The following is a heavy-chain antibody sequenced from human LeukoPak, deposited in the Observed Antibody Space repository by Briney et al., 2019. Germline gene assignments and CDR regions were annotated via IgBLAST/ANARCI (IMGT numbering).Heavy chain of an antibody. CDR1: GFTFGDYA. J-gene: IGHJ4*02. CDR2: ISGSGGST. Sequence: GGSLRLSCTASGFTFGDYAMSWVRRAPGKGLEWVSAISGSGGSTYYADSVKGRFTISRDNSKNTLYLQMNSLRAEDTAVYYCAKDSDDFWSGYFLGSYYFDYWGQGTLVTVSS. CDR3: AKDSDDFWSGYFLGSYYFDY. D-gene: IGHD3-3*01. V-gene: IGHV3-23*01.